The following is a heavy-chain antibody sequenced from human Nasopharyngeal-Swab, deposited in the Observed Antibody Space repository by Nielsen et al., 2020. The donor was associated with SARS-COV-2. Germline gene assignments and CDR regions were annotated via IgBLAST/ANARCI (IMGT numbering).Heavy chain of an antibody. V-gene: IGHV1-18*01. CDR1: GYTFTSYG. Sequence: ASVKVSCKASGYTFTSYGISWVRQAPGQGLEWMGWISAYNGNTNYAQKLQGRVTMTTDTSTSTAYLELRSLRSDDTAVDYCASTVLHATVTTSVFYYYYGMDVWGQGTTVTVSS. D-gene: IGHD4-17*01. CDR2: ISAYNGNT. J-gene: IGHJ6*02. CDR3: ASTVLHATVTTSVFYYYYGMDV.